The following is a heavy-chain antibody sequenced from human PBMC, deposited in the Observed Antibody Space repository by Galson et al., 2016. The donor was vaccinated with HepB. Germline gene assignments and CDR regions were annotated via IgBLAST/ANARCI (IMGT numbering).Heavy chain of an antibody. CDR2: IYQGGST. Sequence: TLSLTCAASGGSINSGRYSWSWIRQPPGKGLEWIGYIYQGGSTNYNPSLRSRVTISLDRSKNQFSLKLTSVTAADTAVYYCARVDYPIDFDFWGQGTLGPVAS. V-gene: IGHV4-30-2*01. CDR1: GGSINSGRYS. J-gene: IGHJ4*02. CDR3: ARVDYPIDFDF. D-gene: IGHD3/OR15-3a*01.